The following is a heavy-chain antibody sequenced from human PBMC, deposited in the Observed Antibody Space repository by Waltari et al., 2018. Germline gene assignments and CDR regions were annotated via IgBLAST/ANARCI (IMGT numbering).Heavy chain of an antibody. D-gene: IGHD1-7*01. CDR3: ARYDWNYAGWFDP. J-gene: IGHJ5*02. V-gene: IGHV4-59*08. CDR2: ILYSGST. CDR1: GGSISSYY. Sequence: QVQLQESGPGLVKPSETLSLTCTVSGGSISSYYWSWIRQPPGKGLEWIGYILYSGSTNYNPSLKSRVTISVDTSKNQFSLKLSSVTAADTAVYYCARYDWNYAGWFDPWGQGTLVTVSS.